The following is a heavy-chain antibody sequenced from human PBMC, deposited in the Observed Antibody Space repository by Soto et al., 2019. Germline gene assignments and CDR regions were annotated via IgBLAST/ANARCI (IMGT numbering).Heavy chain of an antibody. CDR2: IIPIFGTA. V-gene: IGHV1-69*13. J-gene: IGHJ6*02. Sequence: GXSGKVSFKASGGTFSSYAISWVRQAPGQGLEWMGGIIPIFGTANYAQKFQGRVTITADESTSTAYMELSSLRSEDTAVYYCARDQSKYYYYYYGMDVWGQGTTVTVSS. CDR3: ARDQSKYYYYYYGMDV. CDR1: GGTFSSYA.